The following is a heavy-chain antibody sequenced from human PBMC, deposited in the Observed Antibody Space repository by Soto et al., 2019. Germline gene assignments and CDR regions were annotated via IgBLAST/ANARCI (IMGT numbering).Heavy chain of an antibody. J-gene: IGHJ4*02. CDR2: ISWNSGSI. D-gene: IGHD6-19*01. V-gene: IGHV3-9*01. CDR1: GFTFNDYA. Sequence: DVQLVESGGGVVQPGRSLRLSCAASGFTFNDYAMHWVRQAPGKGLEWVSGISWNSGSIGYADSVKGRFTISRDHAKNPLDLKMNSLRAEDTALDYCATGVVAEAGTLDHWGQGTLVTVSS. CDR3: ATGVVAEAGTLDH.